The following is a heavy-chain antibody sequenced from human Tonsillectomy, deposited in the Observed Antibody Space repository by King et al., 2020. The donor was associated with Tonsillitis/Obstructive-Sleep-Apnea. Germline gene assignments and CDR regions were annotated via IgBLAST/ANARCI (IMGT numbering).Heavy chain of an antibody. V-gene: IGHV3-53*01. CDR2: IYSGGST. Sequence: QLVQSGGGLIQPGGSLRLSCAVSGFTVSSNYMSWVRQAPGKGLEWGSVIYSGGSTYYADSVKGRFTISRDNSKNTLYLQLNSLRAEDTAVYYWARGYCSSTSCPYYYYYMGVWGKGTTVTVSS. D-gene: IGHD2-2*01. CDR3: ARGYCSSTSCPYYYYYMGV. CDR1: GFTVSSNY. J-gene: IGHJ6*03.